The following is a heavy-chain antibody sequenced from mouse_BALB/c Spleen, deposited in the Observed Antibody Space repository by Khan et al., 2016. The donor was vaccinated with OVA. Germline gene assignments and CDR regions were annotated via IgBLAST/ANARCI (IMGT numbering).Heavy chain of an antibody. CDR2: ISSSGST. J-gene: IGHJ4*01. CDR1: GYSITSDYA. V-gene: IGHV3-2*02. Sequence: EVQLQESGPGLVKPSQSLSLTCTVTGYSITSDYAWNWIRQFPGNKLEWMGYISSSGSTNYNPALKSRISITRDTSKNQFFLQLKSVTTEDTATYDCARDGYRYDYAMDYGGQGTSVTVSS. CDR3: ARDGYRYDYAMDY. D-gene: IGHD2-3*01.